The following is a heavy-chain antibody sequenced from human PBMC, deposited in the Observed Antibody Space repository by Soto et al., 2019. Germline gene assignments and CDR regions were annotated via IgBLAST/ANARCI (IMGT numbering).Heavy chain of an antibody. J-gene: IGHJ4*02. V-gene: IGHV1-3*01. CDR3: AREGPAGVFDY. Sequence: QVQLVQSGAEVKKPGASVKVSCKASGYTFTSYAMHWVRQAPGQRLEWMGWSNAGNGNTKYSQKCQVRVTITRDTYASTAYMELSSLRSEDTAVYYCAREGPAGVFDYWGQGTLVTVSS. CDR1: GYTFTSYA. CDR2: SNAGNGNT. D-gene: IGHD3-10*01.